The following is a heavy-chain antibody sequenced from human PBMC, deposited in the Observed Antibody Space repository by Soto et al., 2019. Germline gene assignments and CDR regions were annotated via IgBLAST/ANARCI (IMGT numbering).Heavy chain of an antibody. CDR2: INHSGST. CDR3: ARGLRTNLYYYYSMDV. Sequence: SETLSLTCAVYGGSFSGYYWSWIRQPPGKGLEWIGEINHSGSTNYNPSLKSRVTISVDTSKNQFSLKLSSVTAADTAVYYCARGLRTNLYYYYSMDVWGKGTTVTVSS. CDR1: GGSFSGYY. J-gene: IGHJ6*03. V-gene: IGHV4-34*01.